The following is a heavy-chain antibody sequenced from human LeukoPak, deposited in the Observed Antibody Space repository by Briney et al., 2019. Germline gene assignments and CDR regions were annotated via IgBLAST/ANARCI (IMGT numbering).Heavy chain of an antibody. CDR2: ISSSGSTI. Sequence: GGSLRLSCAASGFTFSDYYMSWIRQAPGKGLEWVSYISSSGSTIYYVDSVKGRFTISRDNAKNSLYLQMNGLRAEDTAVYYCARAETDYDILPRYFDLWGRGTLVTVSS. D-gene: IGHD3-9*01. CDR1: GFTFSDYY. J-gene: IGHJ2*01. V-gene: IGHV3-11*01. CDR3: ARAETDYDILPRYFDL.